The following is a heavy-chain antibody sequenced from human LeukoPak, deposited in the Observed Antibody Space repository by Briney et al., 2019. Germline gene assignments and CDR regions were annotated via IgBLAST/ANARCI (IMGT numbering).Heavy chain of an antibody. Sequence: GSLRLSCAASGFTFSTYAMHWVRQAPGKGLEWVSAISGSGGRTYYADSVKGRFTISRDNSKNTLYLQMNSLRAEDTAIYYCAKDRDSSPPSHYPDYWGQGTLVTVSS. D-gene: IGHD6-13*01. CDR1: GFTFSTYA. V-gene: IGHV3-23*01. J-gene: IGHJ4*02. CDR2: ISGSGGRT. CDR3: AKDRDSSPPSHYPDY.